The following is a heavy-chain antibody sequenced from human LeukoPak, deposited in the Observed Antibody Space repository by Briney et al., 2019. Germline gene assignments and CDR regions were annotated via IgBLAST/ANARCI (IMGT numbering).Heavy chain of an antibody. J-gene: IGHJ4*02. CDR3: ARLRWYFDY. CDR2: IYYSGST. Sequence: SETLSLTCTVSGGSISSSSYYWGWIRQPPGKGLEWIGYIYYSGSTNYNPSLKSRVTISVDTSKNQFSLKLSSVTAADTAVYYCARLRWYFDYWGQGTLVTVSS. D-gene: IGHD4-23*01. CDR1: GGSISSSSYY. V-gene: IGHV4-61*05.